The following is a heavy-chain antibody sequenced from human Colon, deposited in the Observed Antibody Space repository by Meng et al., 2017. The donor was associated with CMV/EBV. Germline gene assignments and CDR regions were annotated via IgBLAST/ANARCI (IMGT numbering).Heavy chain of an antibody. V-gene: IGHV1-69*10. J-gene: IGHJ4*02. CDR3: ARVVKQLLGGHFDY. Sequence: SSVKVSCKASGGTFSSYAISWVRQAPGQGLAWMGGIIPILGIANYAQKFQGRVTITADKSTSTAYMELSSLRSEDTAVYYCARVVKQLLGGHFDYWGQGTLVTVSS. CDR1: GGTFSSYA. CDR2: IIPILGIA. D-gene: IGHD2-2*01.